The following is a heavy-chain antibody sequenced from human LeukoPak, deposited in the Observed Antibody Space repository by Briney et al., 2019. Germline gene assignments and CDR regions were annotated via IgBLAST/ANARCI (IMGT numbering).Heavy chain of an antibody. CDR2: ISGSGGST. J-gene: IGHJ4*02. D-gene: IGHD2-2*01. V-gene: IGHV3-23*01. CDR3: AKDTQVVPAATPDY. Sequence: EGSLRLSCAASGFTFSSYAMSWVRQAPGKGLEWVSAISGSGGSTYYADSVKGRFTISGDNSKNTLYLQMSSLRAEDTAVYYCAKDTQVVPAATPDYWGQGTLVTVSS. CDR1: GFTFSSYA.